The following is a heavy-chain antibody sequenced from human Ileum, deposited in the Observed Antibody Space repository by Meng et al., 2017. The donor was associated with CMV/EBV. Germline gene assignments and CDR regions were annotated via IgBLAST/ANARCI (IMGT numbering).Heavy chain of an antibody. D-gene: IGHD4/OR15-4a*01. Sequence: TCKASGYKFTDYYLHWVRQAPGQGLEWMGIINPSRGITNFAQKFRDRLTMTRDTSTTTVYMELSSLTSDDTAVYYCARGTQGADLDIWGQGTLVTVSS. J-gene: IGHJ4*02. CDR1: GYKFTDYY. CDR2: INPSRGIT. CDR3: ARGTQGADLDI. V-gene: IGHV1-46*01.